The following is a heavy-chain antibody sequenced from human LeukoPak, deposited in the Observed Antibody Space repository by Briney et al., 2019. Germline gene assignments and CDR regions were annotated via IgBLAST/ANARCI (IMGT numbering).Heavy chain of an antibody. Sequence: PRGSLRLSCAASGFTFSSYAMSWVRQAPGKGLEWVSAISGSGGSTYYADSVKGRFTIFRDNSKNTLYLQMNSLGAEDTAVYYCAKTLILRFGEFIGDSPDDYWGQGTLVTVSS. CDR2: ISGSGGST. V-gene: IGHV3-23*01. CDR3: AKTLILRFGEFIGDSPDDY. CDR1: GFTFSSYA. D-gene: IGHD3-10*01. J-gene: IGHJ4*02.